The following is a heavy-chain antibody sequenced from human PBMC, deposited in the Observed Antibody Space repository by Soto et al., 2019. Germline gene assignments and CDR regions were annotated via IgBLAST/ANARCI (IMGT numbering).Heavy chain of an antibody. J-gene: IGHJ5*02. V-gene: IGHV3-21*01. CDR2: ISSNSAYI. CDR3: TRDASRDSSARGWFDP. D-gene: IGHD6-13*01. Sequence: GGSLRLSCAASGFTFRSFTMNWVRQAPGKGLEWVSTISSNSAYIYYTDAMRGRFTISRDNAKNSLHLQMNSLRAEDTAVYYCTRDASRDSSARGWFDPWGPGTLVTVSS. CDR1: GFTFRSFT.